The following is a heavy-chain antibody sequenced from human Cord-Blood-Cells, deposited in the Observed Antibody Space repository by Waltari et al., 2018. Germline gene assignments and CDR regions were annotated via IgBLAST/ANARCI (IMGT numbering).Heavy chain of an antibody. CDR2: INHSGST. CDR3: ARGSSGSFYNWFDP. V-gene: IGHV4-34*01. D-gene: IGHD1-26*01. CDR1: GGSFSGYY. J-gene: IGHJ5*02. Sequence: QVQLQQWGAGLLKPSETLSLTCAVYGGSFSGYYWSWIRQPPRKGLEWIGEINHSGSTNYNPSLKSRVTISVDTSKNQFSLKLSSVTAADTAVYYCARGSSGSFYNWFDPWGQGTLVTVSS.